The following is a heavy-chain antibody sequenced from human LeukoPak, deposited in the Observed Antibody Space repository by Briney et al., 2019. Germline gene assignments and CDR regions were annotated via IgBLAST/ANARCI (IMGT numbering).Heavy chain of an antibody. CDR3: ARDRNTDFWSGYYTNYFDY. D-gene: IGHD3-3*01. V-gene: IGHV3-15*01. J-gene: IGHJ4*02. CDR2: IKAKAHGGTI. Sequence: GGSLRLSCAASGFTFINAWMAWVRQAPGKGLEWVGRIKAKAHGGTIEYAAPVKGRFTISRDDSKNTLYLQMNSLRAEDTAVYYCARDRNTDFWSGYYTNYFDYWGQGTLVTVSS. CDR1: GFTFINAW.